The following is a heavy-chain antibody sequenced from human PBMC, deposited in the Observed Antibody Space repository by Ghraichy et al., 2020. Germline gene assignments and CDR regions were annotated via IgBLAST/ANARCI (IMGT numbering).Heavy chain of an antibody. Sequence: GESLNISCAASGFTFSSYWMSWVRQAPGKGLEWVANIKQDGSEKYYVDSVKGRFTISRDNAKNSLYLQMNSLRAEDTAVYYCARHSLYCGGDCYTLFAEFDYWGQGTLVTVSS. D-gene: IGHD2-21*01. J-gene: IGHJ4*02. CDR3: ARHSLYCGGDCYTLFAEFDY. CDR2: IKQDGSEK. V-gene: IGHV3-7*03. CDR1: GFTFSSYW.